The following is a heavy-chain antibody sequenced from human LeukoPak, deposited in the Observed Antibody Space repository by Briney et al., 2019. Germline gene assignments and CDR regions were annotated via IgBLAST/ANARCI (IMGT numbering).Heavy chain of an antibody. CDR1: GGSISSYY. J-gene: IGHJ2*01. CDR2: MYTSGST. Sequence: SETLSLTCTVSGGSISSYYWSWIRQPAGQGLEYIGRMYTSGSTNYNPSLKSRVTISLDPSKNQFSMQLGSVTAADTAVYYCARGYDGSGYYYRNWYFDLWGRGTLVTVSS. D-gene: IGHD3-22*01. CDR3: ARGYDGSGYYYRNWYFDL. V-gene: IGHV4-4*07.